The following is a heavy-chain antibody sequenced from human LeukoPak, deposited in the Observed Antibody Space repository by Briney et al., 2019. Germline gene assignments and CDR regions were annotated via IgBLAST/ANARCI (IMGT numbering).Heavy chain of an antibody. CDR1: GGSISSYY. Sequence: SETLSLTCTVSGGSISSYYWSWIRQPAGKGLEWIGRIYTSGSTNYNPSLKSRVTISVDTSKNQFSLKLSSVTAADTAVYYCARHPPGIAVAGYFDYWGQGTLVTVSS. CDR2: IYTSGST. D-gene: IGHD6-19*01. J-gene: IGHJ4*02. V-gene: IGHV4-4*07. CDR3: ARHPPGIAVAGYFDY.